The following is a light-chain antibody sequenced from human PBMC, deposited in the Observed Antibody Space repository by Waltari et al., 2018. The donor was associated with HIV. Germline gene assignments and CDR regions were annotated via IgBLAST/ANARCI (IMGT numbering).Light chain of an antibody. J-gene: IGLJ1*01. CDR2: RDI. Sequence: SYELTQALSVSVALGQTAKITCEGGNIGSKNVNWYQQKPGQAPVLVIFRDIMRPSGIPERFSGPNSGKSATLTISRDQAGDEGDYYCQVWDSSIVVFATGTKVTVL. V-gene: IGLV3-9*01. CDR1: NIGSKN. CDR3: QVWDSSIVV.